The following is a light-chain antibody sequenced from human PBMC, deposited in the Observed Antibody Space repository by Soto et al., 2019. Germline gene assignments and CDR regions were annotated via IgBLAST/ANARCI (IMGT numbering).Light chain of an antibody. CDR2: GAS. J-gene: IGKJ5*01. CDR1: QSVSSN. V-gene: IGKV3-15*01. Sequence: EIVMTQSPATLSVSQGERAALSCRASQSVSSNLAWYQQKPGQAPRLLIYGASTRATGIPARFSGSGSGTEFTLTISSLQSEDFAVYYCQQRSNWPRITFGQGTRLEI. CDR3: QQRSNWPRIT.